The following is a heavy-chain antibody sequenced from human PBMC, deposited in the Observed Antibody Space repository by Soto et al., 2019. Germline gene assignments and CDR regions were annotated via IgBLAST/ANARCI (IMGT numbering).Heavy chain of an antibody. CDR1: GYTFTHYY. CDR2: INPGGGYT. J-gene: IGHJ4*02. V-gene: IGHV1-46*01. CDR3: GREYFDSRGTPPGD. D-gene: IGHD3-22*01. Sequence: ASVKVSCKTSGYTFTHYYMHWVRLAPGQGLEWMGVINPGGGYTTYAQKFQGRVTMTRDTSTSTVYMELSSLKSEDKAVYYCGREYFDSRGTPPGDWGQGTLVTVSS.